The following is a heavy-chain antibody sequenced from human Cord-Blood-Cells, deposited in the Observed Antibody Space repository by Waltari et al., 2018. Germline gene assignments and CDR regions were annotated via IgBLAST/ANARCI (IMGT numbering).Heavy chain of an antibody. CDR2: IIPIFGTA. D-gene: IGHD2-2*01. J-gene: IGHJ6*03. CDR3: ARESGFRVVPAAIGYYYYMDV. V-gene: IGHV1-69*01. Sequence: QVQLVQSGAEVKKPGSSVKVSCKASGGTFSSYAISWVRQAPGQGLEWMGGIIPIFGTANHAQKFQGRVTITADESTSTAYMELSSLRSEDTAVYYCARESGFRVVPAAIGYYYYMDVWGKGTTVTVSS. CDR1: GGTFSSYA.